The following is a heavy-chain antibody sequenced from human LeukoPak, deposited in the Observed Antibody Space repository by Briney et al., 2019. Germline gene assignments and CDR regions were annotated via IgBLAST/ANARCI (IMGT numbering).Heavy chain of an antibody. J-gene: IGHJ4*02. CDR3: ARDSGYSYGSDY. Sequence: GGSLRLSCAASGFTFSSYAMHWVRQAPGKGLEGVAVISYDGSNKYYADSVKGRFTISRDNSKNTLYLQMNSLRAEGTAVYYCARDSGYSYGSDYWGQGTLVTVSS. CDR1: GFTFSSYA. D-gene: IGHD5-18*01. CDR2: ISYDGSNK. V-gene: IGHV3-30*04.